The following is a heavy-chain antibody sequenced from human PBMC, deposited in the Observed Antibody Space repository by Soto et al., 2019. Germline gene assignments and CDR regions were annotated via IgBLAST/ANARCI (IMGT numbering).Heavy chain of an antibody. CDR2: IIPILGIA. Sequence: QVQLVQSGAEVKKPGSSVKVSCKASGGTFSSYTISWVRQAPGQGLEWMGRIIPILGIANYAQKFQGRVTIPADKSTSTAYMELSSLRSEDTAVYYCAKTIPNYYGSGSYYPMDVWGQGTTVTVSS. J-gene: IGHJ6*02. D-gene: IGHD3-10*01. V-gene: IGHV1-69*02. CDR3: AKTIPNYYGSGSYYPMDV. CDR1: GGTFSSYT.